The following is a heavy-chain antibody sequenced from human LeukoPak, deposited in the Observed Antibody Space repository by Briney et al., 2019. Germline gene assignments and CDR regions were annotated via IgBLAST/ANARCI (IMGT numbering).Heavy chain of an antibody. D-gene: IGHD6-19*01. J-gene: IGHJ2*01. V-gene: IGHV3-23*01. CDR1: GFTFSSYA. CDR2: ISGSGGST. CDR3: ARGSGEQWLVGTWYFDL. Sequence: GGSLRLSCAASGFTFSSYAMSWVRQAPGKGLEWVSAISGSGGSTYYADSVKGRFTISRDNSKNTLYLQMNSLRAEDTAVYYCARGSGEQWLVGTWYFDLWGRGTLVTVSS.